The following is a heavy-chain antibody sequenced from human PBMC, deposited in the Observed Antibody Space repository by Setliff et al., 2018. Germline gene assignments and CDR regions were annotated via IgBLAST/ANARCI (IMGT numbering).Heavy chain of an antibody. CDR1: GYRLIEVS. J-gene: IGHJ3*02. Sequence: ASVKVSCKVSGYRLIEVSMHWVRQAPGKGLEWMGGFDPEDEETIYAQKFQGRVTMTDDTSTDTAYMELSSLRSEDTAVYYCARDRRIVGARHAFDIWGQGTMVTVSS. V-gene: IGHV1-24*01. CDR2: FDPEDEET. CDR3: ARDRRIVGARHAFDI. D-gene: IGHD1-26*01.